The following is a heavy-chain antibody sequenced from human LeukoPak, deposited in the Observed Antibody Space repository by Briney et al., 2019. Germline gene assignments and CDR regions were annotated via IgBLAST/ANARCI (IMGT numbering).Heavy chain of an antibody. V-gene: IGHV3-21*01. CDR1: GFTFSGSG. D-gene: IGHD3-10*01. J-gene: IGHJ4*02. CDR2: ITSTSSYI. Sequence: GGSLRLSCAASGFTFSGSGMHWVRQASGKGLECVSSITSTSSYIYYADSVKGRFTISRDDAKNSLYLQMNSLRAEDTAVYYCARAVSTYGLDSWGQGTLVTVSS. CDR3: ARAVSTYGLDS.